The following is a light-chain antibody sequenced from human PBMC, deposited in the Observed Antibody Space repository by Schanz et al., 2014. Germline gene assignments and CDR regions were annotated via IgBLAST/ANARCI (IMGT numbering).Light chain of an antibody. CDR3: QQYGSSPGYT. Sequence: EVVLTQSPGTLSLSPGERATLSCRASQSVSNNYLAWYQQEPGQAPRLLIYGASSRATGIPDRFSGSGSGTDFTLTISRLEPEDFAVYYCQQYGSSPGYTFGQGTKLEIK. CDR2: GAS. CDR1: QSVSNNY. J-gene: IGKJ2*01. V-gene: IGKV3-20*01.